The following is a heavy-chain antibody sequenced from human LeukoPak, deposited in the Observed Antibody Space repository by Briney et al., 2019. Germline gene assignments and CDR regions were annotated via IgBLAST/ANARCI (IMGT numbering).Heavy chain of an antibody. CDR3: ALPVRGPLGY. CDR1: GFTFSSYG. CDR2: IRYDGSNK. D-gene: IGHD3-10*01. Sequence: GGSLRLSCAASGFTFSSYGMHWVRQAPGKGLEGVAFIRYDGSNKYYADSVKGRFTISRDNSKNTLYLQMNSLRAEDTAVYYCALPVRGPLGYWGQGTLVTVSS. J-gene: IGHJ4*02. V-gene: IGHV3-30*02.